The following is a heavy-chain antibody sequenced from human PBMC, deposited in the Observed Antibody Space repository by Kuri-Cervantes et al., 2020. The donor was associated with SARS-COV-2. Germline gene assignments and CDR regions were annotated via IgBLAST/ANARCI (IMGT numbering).Heavy chain of an antibody. CDR1: GFTFSSYS. V-gene: IGHV3-21*01. J-gene: IGHJ4*02. CDR3: AREEVLNFDY. CDR2: ISSSSSYI. Sequence: LSLTCAASGFTFSSYSMNWVRQAPGKGLEWVSSISSSSSYIYYADSVKGRFTISRDNSKNTPYLQMNSLRAEDTAVYYCAREEVLNFDYWGQGTLVTVSS. D-gene: IGHD3-10*01.